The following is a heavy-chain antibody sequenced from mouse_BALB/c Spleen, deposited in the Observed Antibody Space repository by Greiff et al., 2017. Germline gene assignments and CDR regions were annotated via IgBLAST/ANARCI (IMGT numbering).Heavy chain of an antibody. Sequence: EVKLVESGGGLVQPKGSLKLSCAASGFTFNTYAMNWVRQAPGKGLEWVARIRSKRNNYATYYADSVKDRFTISRDDSQSMLYLQMNNLKTEDTAMYYCVRHLVPYGYDAWFAYWGQGTLVTVSA. CDR3: VRHLVPYGYDAWFAY. CDR2: IRSKRNNYAT. D-gene: IGHD2-2*01. V-gene: IGHV10-1*02. J-gene: IGHJ3*01. CDR1: GFTFNTYA.